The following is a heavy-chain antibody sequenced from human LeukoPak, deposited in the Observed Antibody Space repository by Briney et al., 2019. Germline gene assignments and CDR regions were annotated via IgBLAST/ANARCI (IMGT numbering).Heavy chain of an antibody. CDR3: AKPLWFGEMGYYGMDV. J-gene: IGHJ6*04. D-gene: IGHD3-10*01. CDR2: ISYDGSNK. V-gene: IGHV3-30*18. Sequence: PGGSLRLSCAASGFTFSSYGMHWVRQAPGKGLEWVAVISYDGSNKYYADSVKGRFTISRDNSKNTLYLQMSSLRAEDTAVYYCAKPLWFGEMGYYGMDVWGKGTTVTVSS. CDR1: GFTFSSYG.